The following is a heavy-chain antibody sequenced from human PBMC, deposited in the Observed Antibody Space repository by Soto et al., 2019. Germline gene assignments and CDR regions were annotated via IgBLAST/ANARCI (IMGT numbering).Heavy chain of an antibody. CDR3: ARSGYSYGPNPLLY. D-gene: IGHD5-18*01. CDR1: GCSISGYY. Sequence: SETLSLTCTVSGCSISGYYWSWIRQPPGKGLEWIVYIYYSGSTDYNPSLKSRVAISVDTSKNQFSLKLSSVTAADTAVYYCARSGYSYGPNPLLYWGQGTLVTVSS. J-gene: IGHJ4*02. CDR2: IYYSGST. V-gene: IGHV4-59*12.